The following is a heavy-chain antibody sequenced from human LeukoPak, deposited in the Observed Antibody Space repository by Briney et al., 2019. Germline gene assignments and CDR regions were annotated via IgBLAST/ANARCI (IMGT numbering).Heavy chain of an antibody. J-gene: IGHJ4*02. D-gene: IGHD6-13*01. CDR2: IYYSGST. Sequence: SETLSLTCTVSGGSISSYYWSWIRQPPGKGLEWIGHIYYSGSTNYNPSLKSRVTISVDTSKNQFSLKLSSVTAADTAVYYCARYKNSSSWYPDVDIFDYWGQGTLVTVSS. CDR1: GGSISSYY. CDR3: ARYKNSSSWYPDVDIFDY. V-gene: IGHV4-59*12.